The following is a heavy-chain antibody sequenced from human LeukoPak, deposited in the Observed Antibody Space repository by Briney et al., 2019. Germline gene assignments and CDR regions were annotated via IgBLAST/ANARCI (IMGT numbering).Heavy chain of an antibody. J-gene: IGHJ4*02. CDR3: AKAEYGGNYKPFDF. D-gene: IGHD4-23*01. Sequence: PGGALRLSCAASGFTFDDYAMNWVRQAPGKGLEWVSLISGDGDNTYYADSVKGRFTISRDNSRNSLYLYMDSLRTEDTAFYYCAKAEYGGNYKPFDFWGQGTLVTVSS. CDR2: ISGDGDNT. CDR1: GFTFDDYA. V-gene: IGHV3-43*02.